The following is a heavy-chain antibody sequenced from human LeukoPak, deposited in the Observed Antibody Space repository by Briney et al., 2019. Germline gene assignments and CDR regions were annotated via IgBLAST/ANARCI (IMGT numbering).Heavy chain of an antibody. D-gene: IGHD3-16*01. Sequence: IIGSSFSTYYADSVKGRLTISRYNSKNKLYLQKNRLRAEDTAVYYCAKETPKTATAFGFDYWGQGTLVTVSS. V-gene: IGHV3-23*01. CDR3: AKETPKTATAFGFDY. J-gene: IGHJ4*02. CDR2: IIGSSFST.